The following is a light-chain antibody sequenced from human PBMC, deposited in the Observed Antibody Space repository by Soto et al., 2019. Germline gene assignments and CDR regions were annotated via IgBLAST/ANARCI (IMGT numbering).Light chain of an antibody. CDR1: SSDVGVYNY. V-gene: IGLV2-14*01. Sequence: QSALTQPASVSGSPGQSITISCTGTSSDVGVYNYVSWYQQHPGKAPKLMIYEVSNRPSWVSNRFSGSKSGNTASLTISGLQAEDEADYYCSSFTSINTWVVGGGTKLTVL. CDR2: EVS. CDR3: SSFTSINTWV. J-gene: IGLJ3*02.